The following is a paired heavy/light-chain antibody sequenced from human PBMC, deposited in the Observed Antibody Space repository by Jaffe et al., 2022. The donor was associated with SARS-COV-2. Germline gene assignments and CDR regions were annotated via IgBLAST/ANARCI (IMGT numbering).Heavy chain of an antibody. Sequence: QVQLVESGGGVVQPGRSLRLSCTASTFNFRGYAMHWVRQAPGKGLEWVALISFDGANKYHADSVKGRFTISRDNSKNTLYLQMNSLRPEDTAVYYCGRGLEEYNKCTDVWGTGTTVTVSS. D-gene: IGHD1-1*01. CDR2: ISFDGANK. V-gene: IGHV3-30*04. CDR3: GRGLEEYNKCTDV. CDR1: TFNFRGYA. J-gene: IGHJ6*04.
Light chain of an antibody. V-gene: IGLV1-47*01. CDR3: GAWDDSLRVVV. J-gene: IGLJ3*02. CDR1: SSNIGTTS. Sequence: QSVVTQPPSASGTPGQRVTISCSGSSSNIGTTSVFWYQHLPGTAPRLLIYKNNQRPSGVPDRFSGSKSGTSASLAISGLRSEDEADYYCGAWDDSLRVVVLGGGTKLTVL. CDR2: KNN.